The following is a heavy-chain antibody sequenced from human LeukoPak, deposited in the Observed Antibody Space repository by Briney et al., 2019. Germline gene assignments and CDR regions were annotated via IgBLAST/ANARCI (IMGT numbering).Heavy chain of an antibody. V-gene: IGHV3-7*01. CDR3: ARGTSLDY. D-gene: IGHD3/OR15-3a*01. J-gene: IGHJ4*02. Sequence: GGSLRLSCEASGSTFSSYWMSWVRQAPGKGLEWVANIKQDGSEKYYVDSVKGRFTISRDNAKNSLYLQMNSLRAEDTAVYYCARGTSLDYWGQGTLVTVSP. CDR1: GSTFSSYW. CDR2: IKQDGSEK.